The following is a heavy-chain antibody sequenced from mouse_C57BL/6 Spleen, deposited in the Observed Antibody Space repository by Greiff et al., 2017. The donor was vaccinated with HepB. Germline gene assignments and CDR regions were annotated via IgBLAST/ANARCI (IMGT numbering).Heavy chain of an antibody. J-gene: IGHJ3*01. CDR1: GYTFTEYT. V-gene: IGHV1-62-2*01. Sequence: VQLKESGAELVKPGASVKLSCKASGYTFTEYTIHWVKQRSGQGLEGIGWFYPGSGSIKYNEKFKDKATLTADKSSSTVYMELSRLTSEDSAVYFCARHEDGDYYGSSPAWFAYWGQGTLVTVSA. CDR3: ARHEDGDYYGSSPAWFAY. CDR2: FYPGSGSI. D-gene: IGHD1-1*01.